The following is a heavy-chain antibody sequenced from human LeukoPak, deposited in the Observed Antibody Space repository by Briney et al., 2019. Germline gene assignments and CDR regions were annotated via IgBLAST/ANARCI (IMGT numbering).Heavy chain of an antibody. V-gene: IGHV3-21*01. J-gene: IGHJ6*04. Sequence: GGSLRLSCAASGFTFSAYDMNWVRQAPGKVLERVSYISRDSAFVYYADSVKGRLTISRDNAKNSLYLRMESLRGEGTAVYYCARDDASTARASGMDVWGIGTTVTVSS. CDR2: ISRDSAFV. D-gene: IGHD6-6*01. CDR1: GFTFSAYD. CDR3: ARDDASTARASGMDV.